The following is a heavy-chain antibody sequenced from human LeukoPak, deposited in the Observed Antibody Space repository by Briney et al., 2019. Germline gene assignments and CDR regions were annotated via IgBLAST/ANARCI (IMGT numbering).Heavy chain of an antibody. J-gene: IGHJ6*02. CDR1: GFTFSSYG. Sequence: GGSLRLSCAASGFTFSSYGMPWVRQAPGKGLEWVAVIWYDGSNKYYADSVKGRFTISRDNSKNTLYLQMNSLRAEDTAVYYCAREKSYDYVWGSYPAPDYYGMDVWGQGTTVTVSS. CDR2: IWYDGSNK. V-gene: IGHV3-33*01. D-gene: IGHD3-16*02. CDR3: AREKSYDYVWGSYPAPDYYGMDV.